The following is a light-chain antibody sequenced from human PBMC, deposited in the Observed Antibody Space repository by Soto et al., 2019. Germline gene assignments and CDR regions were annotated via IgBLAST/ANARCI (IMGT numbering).Light chain of an antibody. CDR2: SNN. CDR3: AAWDDSLNGRYV. V-gene: IGLV1-44*01. CDR1: SSNLGSNT. Sequence: QSVLTQPPSASGTPGQRVTISCSGSSSNLGSNTVNWYQHLPGTAPKLLIYSNNQRPSGVPDRFSGSKSGTSASLAISGLQSEDEADYYCAAWDDSLNGRYVFGTGTKLTVL. J-gene: IGLJ1*01.